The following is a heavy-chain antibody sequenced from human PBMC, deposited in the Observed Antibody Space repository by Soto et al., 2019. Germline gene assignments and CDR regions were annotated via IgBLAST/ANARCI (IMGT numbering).Heavy chain of an antibody. CDR2: IIPIFGTA. Sequence: GASVKVSCKASGGTFSSYAISWVRQAPGQGLEWMGGIIPIFGTANYAQKFQGRVTITADESTSTAYMELSSLRSEDTAVYYCAYRTEEYDSSGYYPDYWGQGTLVTVSS. J-gene: IGHJ4*02. V-gene: IGHV1-69*13. CDR3: AYRTEEYDSSGYYPDY. CDR1: GGTFSSYA. D-gene: IGHD3-22*01.